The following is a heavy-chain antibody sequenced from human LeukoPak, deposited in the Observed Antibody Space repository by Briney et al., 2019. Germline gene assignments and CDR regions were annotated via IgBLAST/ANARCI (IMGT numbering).Heavy chain of an antibody. CDR1: SLSLHTSGLG. D-gene: IGHD4-11*01. Sequence: SGPTLANPTQTFTLTCTFYSLSLHTSGLGVGWMRQPQGKALEWRALNYWHDDKRNSTSMKSMLTITKVTTKNHMSLKMTNMDPVDTATYYCAHSGDVPSAANDYSSYGNWFDPWGQGTLVTVSS. J-gene: IGHJ5*02. CDR3: AHSGDVPSAANDYSSYGNWFDP. CDR2: NYWHDDK. V-gene: IGHV2-5*01.